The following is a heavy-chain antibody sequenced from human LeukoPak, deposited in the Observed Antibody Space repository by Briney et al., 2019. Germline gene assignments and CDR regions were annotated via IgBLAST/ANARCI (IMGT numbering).Heavy chain of an antibody. CDR1: GYRFTSYW. CDR2: IAPTDSYT. J-gene: IGHJ4*02. Sequence: GESLKISFQGSGYRFTSYWITWVRPMPGKGLEWMGMIAPTDSYTNYSPSFQGHVTISVDKSISTAYLQWSSLKASDTAMYFCASGSGTYSPDYWGQGTLVTVSS. CDR3: ASGSGTYSPDY. V-gene: IGHV5-10-1*01. D-gene: IGHD3-10*01.